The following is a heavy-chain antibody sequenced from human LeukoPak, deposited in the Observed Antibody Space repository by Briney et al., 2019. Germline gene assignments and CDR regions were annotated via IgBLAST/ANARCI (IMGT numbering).Heavy chain of an antibody. J-gene: IGHJ4*02. Sequence: GGSLRLSCEASGFTFSDHYMSWIRQAPGKGLEWVSYISTSGSPIYYADSVKGRFTISRDNAKNSLYLQMNSLRAEDTAVYYCARDRDHDYWGQGTLVTVSS. CDR2: ISTSGSPI. D-gene: IGHD3-10*01. CDR3: ARDRDHDY. V-gene: IGHV3-11*04. CDR1: GFTFSDHY.